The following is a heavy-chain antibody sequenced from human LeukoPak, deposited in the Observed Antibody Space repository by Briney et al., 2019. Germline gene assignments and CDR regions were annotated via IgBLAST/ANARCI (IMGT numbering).Heavy chain of an antibody. J-gene: IGHJ3*02. Sequence: ASVKVSCKASGYTFTSYGISWVRQAPGQGLEWMGWISAYNGNTNYAQKLQGRVTITADESTSTAYMELSSLRSEDTAVYYCARGRDYVVVPAAMAHDAFDIWGQGTMVTVSS. V-gene: IGHV1-18*01. D-gene: IGHD2-2*01. CDR2: ISAYNGNT. CDR3: ARGRDYVVVPAAMAHDAFDI. CDR1: GYTFTSYG.